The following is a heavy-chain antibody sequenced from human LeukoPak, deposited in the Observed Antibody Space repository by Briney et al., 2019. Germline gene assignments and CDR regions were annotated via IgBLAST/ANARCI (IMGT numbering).Heavy chain of an antibody. J-gene: IGHJ4*02. CDR2: NSGGAT. Sequence: GGFLRLSCAASGFTVSSNYMSWVRQAPGKGLEWVSVNSGGATYYADSVKGRFTISRDTSKNTLYLQMNSLRAEDTAVYYCVTGPGSSWYQADYWGQGTLVTVSS. CDR3: VTGPGSSWYQADY. D-gene: IGHD6-13*01. CDR1: GFTVSSNY. V-gene: IGHV3-53*01.